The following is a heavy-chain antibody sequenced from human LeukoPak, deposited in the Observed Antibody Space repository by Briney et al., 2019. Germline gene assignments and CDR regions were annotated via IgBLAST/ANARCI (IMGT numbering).Heavy chain of an antibody. V-gene: IGHV3-11*06. CDR3: ARAQRYCSGGSCYFDY. D-gene: IGHD2-15*01. CDR2: ISSSSSYT. J-gene: IGHJ4*02. Sequence: GGSLRLSCAASGFTFSDYYMSWIRQAPGKGLAWVSYISSSSSYTNYADSVKGRFTISRDNAKNSLYLQMNSLRAEDTAVYYCARAQRYCSGGSCYFDYWGQGTLVTVSS. CDR1: GFTFSDYY.